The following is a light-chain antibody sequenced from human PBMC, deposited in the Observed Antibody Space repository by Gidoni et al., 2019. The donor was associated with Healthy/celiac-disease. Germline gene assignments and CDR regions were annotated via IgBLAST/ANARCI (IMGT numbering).Light chain of an antibody. CDR1: QSISSY. CDR2: AAS. J-gene: IGKJ1*01. CDR3: QQSYSNPHT. V-gene: IGKV1-39*01. Sequence: DIQMTQSPSSLSASVGDRVTITCRASQSISSYLNWYQQKPGKAPKLLIYAASSLQSGVPSRFSGSGSGTDFTLTISSLQPEDFATYYCQQSYSNPHTFXQXTKVEIK.